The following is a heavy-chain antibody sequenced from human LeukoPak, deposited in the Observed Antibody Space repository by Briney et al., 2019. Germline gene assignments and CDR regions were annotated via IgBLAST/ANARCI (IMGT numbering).Heavy chain of an antibody. J-gene: IGHJ4*02. CDR2: NYYNQNI. CDR1: GGSITSYY. D-gene: IGHD4-11*01. CDR3: AGYDYSYYWAFDN. Sequence: SETLSLTCTVSGGSITSYYWSWIRQPPGKGLEWIGYNYYNQNINYNPSLKSRVTISVDTSKNQFSLKLRYVTAADTAVYYCAGYDYSYYWAFDNWGQGTLVTVSS. V-gene: IGHV4-59*08.